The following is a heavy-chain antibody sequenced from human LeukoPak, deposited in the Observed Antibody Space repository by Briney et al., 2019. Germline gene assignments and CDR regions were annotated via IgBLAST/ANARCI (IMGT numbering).Heavy chain of an antibody. CDR2: LNPNSGDT. CDR1: GYTFTDYY. D-gene: IGHD3-9*01. J-gene: IGHJ3*02. CDR3: ASLLSYDILTGYPPDAFDI. V-gene: IGHV1-2*02. Sequence: GASVKVSCKASGYTFTDYYMHWVRQAPGQGLEWMGWLNPNSGDTNYAQKFQGRVTMTRDTSISTAYMELSRLRSDDTAVYYCASLLSYDILTGYPPDAFDIWGQGTMVTVSS.